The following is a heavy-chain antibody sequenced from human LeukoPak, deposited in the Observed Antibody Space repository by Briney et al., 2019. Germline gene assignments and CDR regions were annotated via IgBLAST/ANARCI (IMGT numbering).Heavy chain of an antibody. V-gene: IGHV3-9*03. Sequence: GRSLRLSCAASGFTFDDYAMHWVRQAPGKGLEWVSGISWNSGSIGYADSVKGRFTISRDNAKNSLYLQMSSLRAEDMALYYCAKGGIQLWFSFDYWGQGTLVTVSS. J-gene: IGHJ4*02. D-gene: IGHD5-18*01. CDR2: ISWNSGSI. CDR1: GFTFDDYA. CDR3: AKGGIQLWFSFDY.